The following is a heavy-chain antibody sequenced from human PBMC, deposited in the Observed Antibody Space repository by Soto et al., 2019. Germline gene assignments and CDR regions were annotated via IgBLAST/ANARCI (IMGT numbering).Heavy chain of an antibody. Sequence: RGSLRLSCAASGFTFSAYSVNWVRQAPGKGLDWVSYISSGSKTIYYADSVKGRFTVSRDNAKNSQYLQMNSLRDEDTAVYYCVREDILGVRSFDYSGQATLVTVSS. V-gene: IGHV3-48*02. CDR3: VREDILGVRSFDY. CDR1: GFTFSAYS. D-gene: IGHD3-9*01. J-gene: IGHJ4*02. CDR2: ISSGSKTI.